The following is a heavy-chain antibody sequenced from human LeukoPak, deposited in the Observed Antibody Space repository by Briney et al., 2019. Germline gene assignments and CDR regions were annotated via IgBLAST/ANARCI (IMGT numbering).Heavy chain of an antibody. CDR2: IKEDGSEK. Sequence: GGSLRLSCAASGFTFSSYWMSWVRQAPGKGLEWVANIKEDGSEKYYVDSVKGRFTISRDNAKNSLFLQMNSLRAEDTAVYYCANLRLLGFDSWGQGTLVSVSS. D-gene: IGHD2-21*02. CDR1: GFTFSSYW. CDR3: ANLRLLGFDS. J-gene: IGHJ4*02. V-gene: IGHV3-7*01.